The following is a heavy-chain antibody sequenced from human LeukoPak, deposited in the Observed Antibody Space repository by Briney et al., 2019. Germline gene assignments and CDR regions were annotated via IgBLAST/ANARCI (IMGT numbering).Heavy chain of an antibody. J-gene: IGHJ3*02. CDR1: GGSISSYY. V-gene: IGHV4-59*12. D-gene: IGHD3-22*01. Sequence: PSETLSLTCTVSGGSISSYYWSWIRQPPGKGLEWIGYIYYSGSTNYNPSLKSRVTISVDTSKNQFSLKLSSVTAADTAVYYCARDTPLYYYDSSGYYIGPRPDAFDIWGQGTMVTVSS. CDR2: IYYSGST. CDR3: ARDTPLYYYDSSGYYIGPRPDAFDI.